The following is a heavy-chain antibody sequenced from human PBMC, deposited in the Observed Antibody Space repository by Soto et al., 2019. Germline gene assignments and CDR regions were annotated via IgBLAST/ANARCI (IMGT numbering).Heavy chain of an antibody. D-gene: IGHD3-3*01. CDR3: ARDWKDFWSGPYFDP. Sequence: ASVKVSCKASGYTFTSYAMHWVRQAPGQRLEWMGWINACNGNTKYSQKVQCRVTITRDTSARRVYMELSRMRCEDTDVYYCARDWKDFWSGPYFDPWGQGTLVPVSS. CDR1: GYTFTSYA. J-gene: IGHJ5*02. V-gene: IGHV1-3*01. CDR2: INACNGNT.